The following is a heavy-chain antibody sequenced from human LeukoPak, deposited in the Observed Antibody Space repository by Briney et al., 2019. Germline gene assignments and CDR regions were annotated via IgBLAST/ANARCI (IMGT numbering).Heavy chain of an antibody. CDR2: ISSSSSYT. V-gene: IGHV3-11*05. J-gene: IGHJ6*02. CDR3: ARAYCSSTSCYFDGHYYYYYGMDV. D-gene: IGHD2-2*01. Sequence: TGGSLRLSCAASGFTFSDYYMSWIRQAPGKGLEWVSYISSSSSYTNYADSVKGRFTISRDNAKNSLYLQMNSLRAEDTAVYYCARAYCSSTSCYFDGHYYYYYGMDVWGQGTTSPSP. CDR1: GFTFSDYY.